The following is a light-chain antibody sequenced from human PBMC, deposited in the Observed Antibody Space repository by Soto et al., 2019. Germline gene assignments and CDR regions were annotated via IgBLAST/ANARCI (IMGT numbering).Light chain of an antibody. CDR3: QQYGNSLYT. J-gene: IGKJ2*01. Sequence: EIVLTQSPGTLSLSPGERATLSCRASQSVSTSYLAWYQQKPGQAPRLLIHATSTRATGIPDRYSGSGSGTDFPLTISRREPEDFAVYYCQQYGNSLYTFGQGTNLEIK. CDR2: ATS. V-gene: IGKV3-20*01. CDR1: QSVSTSY.